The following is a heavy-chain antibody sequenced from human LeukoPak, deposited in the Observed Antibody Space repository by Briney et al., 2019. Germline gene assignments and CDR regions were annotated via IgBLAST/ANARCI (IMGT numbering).Heavy chain of an antibody. Sequence: ASVKVSCKASGYTFTSYDINWVRQATGQGLEWMGWMNPNSGNTGYAQKFQGRVTMTRNTSISTAYMELSSLRSEDTAVYYCVRYFDWLRYFDYWGQGTLVTVSS. V-gene: IGHV1-8*01. D-gene: IGHD3-9*01. CDR2: MNPNSGNT. CDR3: VRYFDWLRYFDY. CDR1: GYTFTSYD. J-gene: IGHJ4*02.